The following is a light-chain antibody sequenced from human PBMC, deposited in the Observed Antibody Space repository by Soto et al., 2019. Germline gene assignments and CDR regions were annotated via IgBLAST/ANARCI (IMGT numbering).Light chain of an antibody. CDR3: CSYAGSYTFEV. Sequence: QSALTQPRSVSGSPGQAVTISCTGTISDVGGYNYVSWYQQHPARAPKLMIFDVSKRPSGVPDRFSGTKSGNTASLTISGLQAEDEADYYCCSYAGSYTFEVFGTGTKVTVL. CDR2: DVS. V-gene: IGLV2-11*01. CDR1: ISDVGGYNY. J-gene: IGLJ1*01.